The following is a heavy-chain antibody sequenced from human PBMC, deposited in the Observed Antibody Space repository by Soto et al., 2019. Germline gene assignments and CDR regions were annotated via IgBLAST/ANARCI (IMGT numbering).Heavy chain of an antibody. CDR1: GGSINGYY. D-gene: IGHD3-3*01. J-gene: IGHJ4*02. CDR3: ARAPSKVAVFGRYYFDY. V-gene: IGHV4-59*01. CDR2: VYYSGST. Sequence: SETLSLTCTVSGGSINGYYWSWVRQSPVKGLEWIGYVYYSGSTNYNPSLESRATVSVDTARNQFSLKLNSVTPADTAVYYCARAPSKVAVFGRYYFDYWGQGSLVTGS.